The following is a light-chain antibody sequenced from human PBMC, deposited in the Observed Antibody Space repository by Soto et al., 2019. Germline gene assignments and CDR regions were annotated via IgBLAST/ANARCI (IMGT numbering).Light chain of an antibody. V-gene: IGKV3-15*01. J-gene: IGKJ2*01. CDR2: GAS. Sequence: EIVMTQSPATLSVSPGERATLSCRASQSVSSYLAWYQQKPGQAPRLLIYGASTRATGIPARFSGSGSGTEFTLTISSLQTEDFAVYYCQQYNNWPPFTFGQGTTLEI. CDR1: QSVSSY. CDR3: QQYNNWPPFT.